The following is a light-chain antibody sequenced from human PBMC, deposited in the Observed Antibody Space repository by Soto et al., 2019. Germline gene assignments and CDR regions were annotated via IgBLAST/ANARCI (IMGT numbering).Light chain of an antibody. CDR1: QSLLYSNGYNY. CDR2: LGS. V-gene: IGKV2-28*01. CDR3: MQALQAPLT. J-gene: IGKJ1*01. Sequence: DIVMTQSPISLPVTPGEPASISCRSSQSLLYSNGYNYLAWYLQKPGKSPQLLIYLGSIRASGVPDRFSGSVSGTDFTLKISRVEAVDVWLYYCMQALQAPLTFGQGTKVDLK.